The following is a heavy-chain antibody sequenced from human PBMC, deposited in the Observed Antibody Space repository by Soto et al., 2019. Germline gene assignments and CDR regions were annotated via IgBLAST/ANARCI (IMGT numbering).Heavy chain of an antibody. CDR2: IDHRGTT. CDR1: GGSLSGYY. Sequence: QVQLQQWGAGLLKPAETLSLTCAVYGGSLSGYYWNWIRQAPGKGLEWIGDIDHRGTTNSNPSLKSRVTMSVDTSKGQFSLHLTSVTAADTGVYYCARGRPRAVAGAPPNYFGVADWGQGTTVIVSS. V-gene: IGHV4-34*01. D-gene: IGHD6-19*01. CDR3: ARGRPRAVAGAPPNYFGVAD. J-gene: IGHJ6*02.